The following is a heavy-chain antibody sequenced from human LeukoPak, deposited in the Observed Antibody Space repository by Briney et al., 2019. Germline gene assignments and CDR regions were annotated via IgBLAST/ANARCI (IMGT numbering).Heavy chain of an antibody. D-gene: IGHD4-17*01. CDR3: AIRRGPDDYGTYWGPPYFDS. Sequence: PGGSLRLSCAASGFTFSSYAMSWVRQAPGKGLEWVSGISGSGGNTYYADSVKGRFTISRDNSKNTLSLQMNSLRAEDTAVYYCAIRRGPDDYGTYWGPPYFDSWGQGTLVTVSS. CDR2: ISGSGGNT. J-gene: IGHJ4*02. V-gene: IGHV3-23*01. CDR1: GFTFSSYA.